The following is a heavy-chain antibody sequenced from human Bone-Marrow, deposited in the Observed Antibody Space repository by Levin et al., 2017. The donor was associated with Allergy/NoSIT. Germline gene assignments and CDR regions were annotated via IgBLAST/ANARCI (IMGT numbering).Heavy chain of an antibody. CDR1: GGTFSSYA. D-gene: IGHD2-2*01. CDR3: ASDCSSTSCYSQIDYYYYMDV. Sequence: SVKVSCKASGGTFSSYAISWVRQAPGQGLEWMGRIIPILGIANYAQKFQGRVTITADKSTSTAYMELSSLRSEDTAVYYCASDCSSTSCYSQIDYYYYMDVWGKGTTVTVSS. J-gene: IGHJ6*03. CDR2: IIPILGIA. V-gene: IGHV1-69*04.